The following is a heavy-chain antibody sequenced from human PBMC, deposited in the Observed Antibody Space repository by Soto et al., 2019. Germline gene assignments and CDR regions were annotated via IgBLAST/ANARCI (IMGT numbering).Heavy chain of an antibody. D-gene: IGHD1-26*01. CDR2: ISYDGINK. CDR3: ARSPQPTRGIHWYFDL. V-gene: IGHV3-30*03. CDR1: GFTFNTYG. J-gene: IGHJ2*01. Sequence: QVQLVESGGGVVQPGRSLRLSYAASGFTFNTYGMHWVRQAPGKGLEWVAAISYDGINKYYVDSVKGRFTISRDNSKNTLYVQMNSLRAEDTALYYCARSPQPTRGIHWYFDLWGRGILVTVSS.